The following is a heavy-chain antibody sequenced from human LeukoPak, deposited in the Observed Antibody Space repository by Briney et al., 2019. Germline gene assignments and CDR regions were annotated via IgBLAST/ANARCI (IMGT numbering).Heavy chain of an antibody. J-gene: IGHJ3*02. CDR2: MNPNSGNT. V-gene: IGHV1-8*03. CDR3: ARGRGSYNDAFDI. Sequence: ASVKVSCKASGYTFTSYDINWVRQATGQGLEWMGWMNPNSGNTGYAQKFQGRVTITRNTSISTAYIELSSLRSEDTAVYYCARGRGSYNDAFDIWGQGTMVTVSS. D-gene: IGHD1-26*01. CDR1: GYTFTSYD.